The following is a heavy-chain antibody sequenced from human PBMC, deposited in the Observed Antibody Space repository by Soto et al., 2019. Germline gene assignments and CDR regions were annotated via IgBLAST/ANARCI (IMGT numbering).Heavy chain of an antibody. J-gene: IGHJ4*02. CDR2: ISFDGSNK. D-gene: IGHD3-16*02. Sequence: GSLRLSCAASGFTFSYYPMHWVRQAPGKGLEWVAVISFDGSNKYYADSVKGRFTISRDNSKNTMYLQMNSLRAEDTAVYYCAKSASYRYPRFDDWGQGTLVTVSS. CDR3: AKSASYRYPRFDD. V-gene: IGHV3-30*04. CDR1: GFTFSYYP.